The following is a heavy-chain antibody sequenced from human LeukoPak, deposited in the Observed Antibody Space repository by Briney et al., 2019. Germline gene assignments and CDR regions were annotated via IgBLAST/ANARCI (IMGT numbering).Heavy chain of an antibody. V-gene: IGHV3-23*01. D-gene: IGHD3-9*01. CDR1: GFTFSSYA. CDR3: AKDRPTPVLRYFDWLLEGAFDY. CDR2: ISGSGGST. Sequence: PGGSLRLSCAASGFTFSSYAMSWVRQAPGKGLEWVSAISGSGGSTYYADSVKGRFTISRDNSKNKLYLQMNRLRAEDTAVYYCAKDRPTPVLRYFDWLLEGAFDYWGQGTLVTVSS. J-gene: IGHJ4*02.